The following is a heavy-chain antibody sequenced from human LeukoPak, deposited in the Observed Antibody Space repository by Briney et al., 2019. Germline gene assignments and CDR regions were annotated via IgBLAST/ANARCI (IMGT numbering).Heavy chain of an antibody. J-gene: IGHJ6*02. Sequence: PSETLSLTCTVSGGSISSSSYYWGWIRQPPGKGLEWIGSIYYSGSTYYNPSLKSRVTISVDTSKNQFSLKLSSVTAADTAVYYCARDFRLLWFGESNYYYGMDVWGQGTTVTVSS. V-gene: IGHV4-39*07. CDR1: GGSISSSSYY. D-gene: IGHD3-10*01. CDR3: ARDFRLLWFGESNYYYGMDV. CDR2: IYYSGST.